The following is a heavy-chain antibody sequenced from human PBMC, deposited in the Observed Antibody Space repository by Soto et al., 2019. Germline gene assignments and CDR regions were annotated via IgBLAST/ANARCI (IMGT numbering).Heavy chain of an antibody. Sequence: SVKVSCKASGGTFSSYTISWVRQAPGQGLEWMGRIIPILGIANYAQKFQGRVTITADKSTSTAYMELSSLRSEDTAVYYCAINGSGRKAHYYYYYGMDVWGQGTTVTVSS. V-gene: IGHV1-69*02. CDR1: GGTFSSYT. CDR3: AINGSGRKAHYYYYYGMDV. CDR2: IIPILGIA. D-gene: IGHD3-10*01. J-gene: IGHJ6*02.